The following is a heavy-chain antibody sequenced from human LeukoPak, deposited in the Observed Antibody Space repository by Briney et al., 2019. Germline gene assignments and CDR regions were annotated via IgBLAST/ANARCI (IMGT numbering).Heavy chain of an antibody. J-gene: IGHJ4*02. Sequence: SEALSLTCTVSGGSFSSYYWSWIRQPPGKGLEWIGYIYYSGSTNYNPSLKSRVTISVDTSKNQFSLKLSSVTAADTAVYYCARAGYCSSTSCFSFDYWGQGTLVTVSS. D-gene: IGHD2-2*03. CDR3: ARAGYCSSTSCFSFDY. CDR2: IYYSGST. V-gene: IGHV4-59*01. CDR1: GGSFSSYY.